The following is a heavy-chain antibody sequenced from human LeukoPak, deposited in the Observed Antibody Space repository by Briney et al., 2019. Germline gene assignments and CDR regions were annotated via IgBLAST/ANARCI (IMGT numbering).Heavy chain of an antibody. D-gene: IGHD6-13*01. J-gene: IGHJ5*02. CDR1: GYTFTGYY. Sequence: ASVKVSCKASGYTFTGYYIHWVRQAPGQGLEWMGWINPNSGGTNYAQKFQDRVTMPRDTSITTAYMELSGLRSDDTAIYYCARGKLAAPGRTGYNWFDPWGQGTLVTVSS. V-gene: IGHV1-2*02. CDR3: ARGKLAAPGRTGYNWFDP. CDR2: INPNSGGT.